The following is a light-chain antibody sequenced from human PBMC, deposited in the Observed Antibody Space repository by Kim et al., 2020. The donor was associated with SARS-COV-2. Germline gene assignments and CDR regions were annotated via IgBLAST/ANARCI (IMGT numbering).Light chain of an antibody. CDR2: YNN. J-gene: IGLJ1*01. CDR1: SSNIGSNT. V-gene: IGLV1-44*01. Sequence: QSVLTQPPSASGTPGQRVTISCSGSSSNIGSNTVNWYQQFPGTAPKLLIYYNNQRPSGVPDRFSGSRSGTSASLAISGLQSEDEADYYCAAWNDNLNGYVFGPGTKVTVL. CDR3: AAWNDNLNGYV.